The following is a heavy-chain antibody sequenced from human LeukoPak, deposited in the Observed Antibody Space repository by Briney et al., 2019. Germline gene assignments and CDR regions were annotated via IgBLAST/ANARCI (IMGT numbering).Heavy chain of an antibody. CDR3: ARRVIGATGMDV. V-gene: IGHV4-39*01. CDR2: IYYSGST. J-gene: IGHJ6*02. D-gene: IGHD3-10*01. Sequence: SETLSLTCTVSDGSISSSSHYWGWIRQPPGKGLEWIGSIYYSGSTYYNPSLKSRVTISVDTSKNQFSLKLSSVTAADTAVYYCARRVIGATGMDVWGQGTTVTVSS. CDR1: DGSISSSSHY.